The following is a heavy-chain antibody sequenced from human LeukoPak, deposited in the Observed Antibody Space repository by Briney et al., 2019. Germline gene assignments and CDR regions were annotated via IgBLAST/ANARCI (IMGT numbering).Heavy chain of an antibody. Sequence: SETLSLTCAVYGGSFSGYYWSWIRQPPGKGLEWIGEINHSGSTNYNPSLKSRVTISVDTSKNQFSLKLSSVTAADTAVYYCASARVVALDYWGQGTLATVSS. CDR1: GGSFSGYY. CDR3: ASARVVALDY. J-gene: IGHJ4*02. V-gene: IGHV4-34*01. D-gene: IGHD3-22*01. CDR2: INHSGST.